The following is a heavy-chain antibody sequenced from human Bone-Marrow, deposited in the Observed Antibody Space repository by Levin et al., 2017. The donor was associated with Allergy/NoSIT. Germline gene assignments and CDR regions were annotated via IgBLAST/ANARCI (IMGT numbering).Heavy chain of an antibody. D-gene: IGHD5-18*01. J-gene: IGHJ6*02. CDR3: AREGPDTATVYGMDV. CDR1: GFTFSDYY. Sequence: LSLTCAASGFTFSDYYMSWIRQAPGKGLEWVSYISSSGSTIYYADSVKGRFTISRDNAKNSLYLQMNSLRAEDTAVYYCAREGPDTATVYGMDVWGQGTTVTVSS. CDR2: ISSSGSTI. V-gene: IGHV3-11*01.